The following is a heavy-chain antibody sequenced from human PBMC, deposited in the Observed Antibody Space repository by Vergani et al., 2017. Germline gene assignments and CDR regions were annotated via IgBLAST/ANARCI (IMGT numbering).Heavy chain of an antibody. D-gene: IGHD3-22*01. CDR3: ARSSGYYSYYFDF. J-gene: IGHJ4*02. V-gene: IGHV1-69*18. CDR2: IIPIFGTT. Sequence: VQLLESGGGLVQPGGSLRLSCAVSGFTFSNFAMSWVRQAPGQGLEWMGRIIPIFGTTSYAQKFQGRVTILADESTSTAYMELSSLRSEDTAVYYCARSSGYYSYYFDFWGQGTLVTVSS. CDR1: GFTFSNFA.